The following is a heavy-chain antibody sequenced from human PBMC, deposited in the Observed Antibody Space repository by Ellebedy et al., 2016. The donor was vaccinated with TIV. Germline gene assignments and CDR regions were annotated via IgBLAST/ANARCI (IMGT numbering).Heavy chain of an antibody. D-gene: IGHD2-8*01. CDR1: GGSISRHY. Sequence: MPGGSLRLSCTVSGGSISRHYWTWIRQPPGKGLEWIGYVYHSGDTNYNPSLKSRVTISVDTSKNQFSLNLSSVTAADTAVYYCTGTEAERYCANGVCYTGFDSWGQGTLVTVSS. V-gene: IGHV4-59*08. J-gene: IGHJ4*02. CDR3: TGTEAERYCANGVCYTGFDS. CDR2: VYHSGDT.